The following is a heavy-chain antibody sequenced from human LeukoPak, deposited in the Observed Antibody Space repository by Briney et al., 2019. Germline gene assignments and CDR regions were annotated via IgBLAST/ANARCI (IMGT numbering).Heavy chain of an antibody. CDR2: MNPNSGNT. CDR1: GGAFSSYA. V-gene: IGHV1-8*02. Sequence: ASVKVSCKASGGAFSSYAISWVRQAPGQGLEWMGWMNPNSGNTGYAQKFQGRVTMTRNTSISTAYMELSSLRSEDTAVYYCARWGYYYYYGMDVWGQGTTVTVSS. J-gene: IGHJ6*02. D-gene: IGHD1-26*01. CDR3: ARWGYYYYYGMDV.